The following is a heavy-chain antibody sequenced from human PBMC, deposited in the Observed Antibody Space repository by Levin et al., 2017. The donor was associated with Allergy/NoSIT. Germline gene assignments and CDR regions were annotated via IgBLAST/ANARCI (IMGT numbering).Heavy chain of an antibody. CDR3: ARARRGYNWFDP. V-gene: IGHV1-8*01. CDR1: GYTFTSYD. Sequence: ASVKVSCKASGYTFTSYDINWVRQATGQGLEWMGWMNPNSGNTGYAQKFQGRVTMTRNTSISTAYMELSSLRSEDTAVYYCARARRGYNWFDPWGQGTLVTVSS. D-gene: IGHD3-10*01. J-gene: IGHJ5*02. CDR2: MNPNSGNT.